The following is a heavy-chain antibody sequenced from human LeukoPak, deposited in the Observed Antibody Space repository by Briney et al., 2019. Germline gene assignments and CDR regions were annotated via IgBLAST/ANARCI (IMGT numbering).Heavy chain of an antibody. J-gene: IGHJ6*03. D-gene: IGHD2-15*01. V-gene: IGHV3-11*01. CDR2: ISASSTDI. Sequence: KPGGSLRLSCAASGFTLSDYHMSWIRQAPGKGLEWVSYISASSTDIHYPDSVKGRFTISRDNAKNSLYLQMNSLRAEDTAVYYCARDRCSGGGCYYYYMDVWGKGTTVTISS. CDR3: ARDRCSGGGCYYYYMDV. CDR1: GFTLSDYH.